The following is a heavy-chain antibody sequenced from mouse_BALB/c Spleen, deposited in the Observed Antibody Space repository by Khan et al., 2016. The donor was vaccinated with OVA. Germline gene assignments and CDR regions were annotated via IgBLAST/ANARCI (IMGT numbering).Heavy chain of an antibody. CDR3: VKDGAKDRNDGWFAY. V-gene: IGHV1-4*01. J-gene: IGHJ3*01. CDR1: GYTFTSYT. D-gene: IGHD2-14*01. Sequence: QVQLKQSGAELARPGASVKMSCKASGYTFTSYTIHWIKMRPGQGLEWIGYINPNNGYTNYNQKFKDKATLTADKSSTTAYMQLSSLTSDDYAVYKCVKDGAKDRNDGWFAYWGLGTLVTVSA. CDR2: INPNNGYT.